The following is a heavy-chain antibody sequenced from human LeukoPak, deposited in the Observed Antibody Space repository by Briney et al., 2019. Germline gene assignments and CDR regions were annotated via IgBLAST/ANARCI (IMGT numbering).Heavy chain of an antibody. CDR3: ARARIAAAVTGGWFDP. J-gene: IGHJ5*02. Sequence: PSETLSLTCTVSGGSISSSSYYWGWIRRPPGKGLEWIGSIYYSGSTYYNPSLKSRVTISVDTSKNQFSLKLSSVTAADTAVYYCARARIAAAVTGGWFDPWGQGTLVTVSS. CDR1: GGSISSSSYY. V-gene: IGHV4-39*01. CDR2: IYYSGST. D-gene: IGHD6-13*01.